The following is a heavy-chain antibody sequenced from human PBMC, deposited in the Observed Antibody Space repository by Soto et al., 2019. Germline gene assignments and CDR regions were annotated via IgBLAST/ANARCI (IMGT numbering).Heavy chain of an antibody. J-gene: IGHJ4*02. Sequence: SETLSLTCTVSGGSISSSSYYWGWIRQPPGKGLEWIGSIYYSGSTYYNPSLKSRVTISVDTSKNQFSLKLSSVTAADTAVYYCASPIPPHDYGDYTATVSDYWGQGTLVTVSS. CDR2: IYYSGST. CDR1: GGSISSSSYY. V-gene: IGHV4-39*01. D-gene: IGHD4-17*01. CDR3: ASPIPPHDYGDYTATVSDY.